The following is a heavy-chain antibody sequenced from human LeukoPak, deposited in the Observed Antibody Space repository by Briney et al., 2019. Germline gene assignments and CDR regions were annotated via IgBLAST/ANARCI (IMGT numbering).Heavy chain of an antibody. D-gene: IGHD1-26*01. J-gene: IGHJ3*02. V-gene: IGHV3-23*01. CDR2: ISGSGGST. CDR3: ASIVGATWGAFDI. Sequence: GGSLRLSCAASGLTFSSYAMSWVRQAPGKGLEWVSAISGSGGSTYYADSVKGRFTISRDNSKNTLYLQMNSLRAEDTAVYYCASIVGATWGAFDIWGQGTMVTVSS. CDR1: GLTFSSYA.